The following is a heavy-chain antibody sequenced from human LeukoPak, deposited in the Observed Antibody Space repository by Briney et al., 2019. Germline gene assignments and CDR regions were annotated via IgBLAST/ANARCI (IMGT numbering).Heavy chain of an antibody. CDR1: GGSISSYY. J-gene: IGHJ4*02. CDR3: ARHSVGASLFDY. V-gene: IGHV4-59*08. CDR2: IYYSGST. D-gene: IGHD1-26*01. Sequence: SETLSLTCTVSGGSISSYYWSWIRQPPGKGLEWVGYIYYSGSTNYNPSLKSRVTISVDTSKNQFSLKLSSVTAADTAVYYCARHSVGASLFDYWGQGTLVTVSS.